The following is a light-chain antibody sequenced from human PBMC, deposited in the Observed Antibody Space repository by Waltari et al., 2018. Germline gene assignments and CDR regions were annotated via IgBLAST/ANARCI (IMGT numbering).Light chain of an antibody. Sequence: SSELTQGPAVSVAMGQTVRITCQGDSLRSYYASWYQQRPGQAPILVMYDKNNRPSGVPDRFSGSSSDNTASLTITGAQAEDEASYYCHSRDASGVGGSFGGGTKLTVL. V-gene: IGLV3-19*01. CDR1: SLRSYY. CDR2: DKN. CDR3: HSRDASGVGGS. J-gene: IGLJ2*01.